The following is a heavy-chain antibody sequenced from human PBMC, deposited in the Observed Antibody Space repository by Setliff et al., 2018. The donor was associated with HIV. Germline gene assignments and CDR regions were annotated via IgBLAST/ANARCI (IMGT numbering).Heavy chain of an antibody. Sequence: PSETLSLTCTVSGGSISSYYWSWIRQPPGKGLEWIGEINHSEDTNYNSFLKSRVTISLDMSKNQFSLKLSSVTAADTAVYYCARCRLNGGFNLWGQGTLVTVSS. CDR2: INHSEDT. V-gene: IGHV4-34*01. CDR1: GGSISSYY. D-gene: IGHD7-27*01. CDR3: ARCRLNGGFNL. J-gene: IGHJ5*02.